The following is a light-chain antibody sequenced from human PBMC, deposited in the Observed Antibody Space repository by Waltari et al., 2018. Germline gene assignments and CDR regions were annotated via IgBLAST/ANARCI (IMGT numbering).Light chain of an antibody. Sequence: QSVLTQPPSASETPGQRVTISCSGSSSHIGSNTVNWYQQLPGTAPKLLIYSNNQRPSGVPDRFSGSKSGTSASLAISGLQSEDEADYYCAAWDDSLNGFYVFGTGTKVTVL. CDR1: SSHIGSNT. CDR2: SNN. V-gene: IGLV1-44*01. J-gene: IGLJ1*01. CDR3: AAWDDSLNGFYV.